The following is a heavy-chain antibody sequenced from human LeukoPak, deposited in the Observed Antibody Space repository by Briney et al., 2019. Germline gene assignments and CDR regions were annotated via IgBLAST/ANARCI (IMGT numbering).Heavy chain of an antibody. D-gene: IGHD6-19*01. CDR2: ISYDGGNE. J-gene: IGHJ4*02. CDR3: ARDRSALAVAGLFDY. Sequence: AGGSLRLSCAASGFTFSSYAMHWVRHAPGKGLEWVAVISYDGGNEYYADSVKGRFTISRDNSKNTLYVQMNSLRAEDRAVYYCARDRSALAVAGLFDYWGQGTLATVSS. V-gene: IGHV3-30-3*01. CDR1: GFTFSSYA.